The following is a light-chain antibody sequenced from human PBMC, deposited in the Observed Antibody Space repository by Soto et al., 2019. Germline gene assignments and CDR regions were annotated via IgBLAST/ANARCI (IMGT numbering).Light chain of an antibody. CDR1: QRISTW. CDR3: QQLFDSPIT. CDR2: GAS. J-gene: IGKJ5*01. Sequence: DIQMTQSPSTLSASVGDGVTITCRASQRISTWLAWYQQKPGKAPKLLIYGASTLESGVPSRFSGRGSGTDFTLTISSLQPEDFATYYCQQLFDSPITFGQGTRLEI. V-gene: IGKV1-5*01.